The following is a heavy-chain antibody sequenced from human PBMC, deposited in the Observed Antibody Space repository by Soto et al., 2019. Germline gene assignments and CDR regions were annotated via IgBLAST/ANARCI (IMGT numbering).Heavy chain of an antibody. CDR3: ARVVSMAGRPGDFHH. CDR1: GEPFRRDV. Sequence: QVQLVQSGAEVKKSGSSVKVSCKAPGEPFRRDVISWVRQAPGQGLEWLGGITPMSGTTVYAQKFQGRVTISADQSTGTAYFELSSLTFDDTGVYYCARVVSMAGRPGDFHHWGRGSLVTVSS. D-gene: IGHD6-19*01. V-gene: IGHV1-69*01. CDR2: ITPMSGTT. J-gene: IGHJ1*01.